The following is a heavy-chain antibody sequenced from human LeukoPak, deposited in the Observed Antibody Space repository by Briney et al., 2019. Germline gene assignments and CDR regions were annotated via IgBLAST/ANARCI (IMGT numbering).Heavy chain of an antibody. V-gene: IGHV4-59*01. D-gene: IGHD1-26*01. CDR1: GGSISSYY. Sequence: RASETLSLTCTVSGGSISSYYWSWIRQPPGKGLEWIGYIYYSGSTNYNPSLKSRVTISVDTSKNQFSLKLSSVTAADTAVYYCARERATTTFDPWGQGTLVTVSS. J-gene: IGHJ5*02. CDR2: IYYSGST. CDR3: ARERATTTFDP.